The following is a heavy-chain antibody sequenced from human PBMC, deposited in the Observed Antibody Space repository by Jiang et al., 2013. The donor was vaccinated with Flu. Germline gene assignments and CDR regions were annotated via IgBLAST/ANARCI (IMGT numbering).Heavy chain of an antibody. CDR1: GYSFTSYW. Sequence: AEVKKPGESLKISCKGSGYSFTSYWIGWVRQMPGKGLEWMGIIYPGDSDTRYSPSFQGQVTISADKSISTAYLQWSSLKASDTAMYYCARHRVAGSSYYYYYGMDVWGQGTTVTVSS. V-gene: IGHV5-51*01. CDR2: IYPGDSDT. D-gene: IGHD6-19*01. CDR3: ARHRVAGSSYYYYYGMDV. J-gene: IGHJ6*02.